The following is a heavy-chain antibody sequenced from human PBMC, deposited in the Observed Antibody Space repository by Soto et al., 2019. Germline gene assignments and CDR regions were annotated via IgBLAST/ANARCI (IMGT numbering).Heavy chain of an antibody. Sequence: ASVKVSCKASGYTFTSYGISWVRQAPGQGREWMGWISAYNGNTNYAQKFQGRVTITADKSTSTAYMELSSLRSEDTAVYYCAREHDSSGYYYGYWGQGTLVTVSS. J-gene: IGHJ4*02. CDR3: AREHDSSGYYYGY. V-gene: IGHV1-18*01. CDR1: GYTFTSYG. D-gene: IGHD3-22*01. CDR2: ISAYNGNT.